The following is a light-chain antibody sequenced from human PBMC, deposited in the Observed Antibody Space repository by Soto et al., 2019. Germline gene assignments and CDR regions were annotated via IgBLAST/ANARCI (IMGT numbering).Light chain of an antibody. CDR1: SSNIGAGYD. CDR3: QSYDSSLIGSV. V-gene: IGLV1-40*01. J-gene: IGLJ1*01. CDR2: GNS. Sequence: QSVLTQPPSASGAPGQRVTISCTGSSSNIGAGYDVHWYQQLPGTAPKLLIYGNSNRPSGVPDRFSGSKSGTSASLAITGLQAEDEADYYCQSYDSSLIGSVFGTGTKVTVL.